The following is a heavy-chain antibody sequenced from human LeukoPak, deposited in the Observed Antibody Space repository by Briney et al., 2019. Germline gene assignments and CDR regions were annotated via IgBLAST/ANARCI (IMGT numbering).Heavy chain of an antibody. Sequence: SETLSLTCAVYGGSFSGYYWSWIRQPPGKGLEWVGEINHSGSTNYNPSLKSRVTISVDTSKNQFSLQLSSVTAADTAVYYCARVPTDSSSWYPYYYYYYGMDVWGQGTTVTVSS. CDR1: GGSFSGYY. CDR2: INHSGST. V-gene: IGHV4-34*01. J-gene: IGHJ6*02. D-gene: IGHD6-13*01. CDR3: ARVPTDSSSWYPYYYYYYGMDV.